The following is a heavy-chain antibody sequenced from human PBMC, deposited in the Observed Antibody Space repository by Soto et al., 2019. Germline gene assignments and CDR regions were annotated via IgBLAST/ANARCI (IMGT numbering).Heavy chain of an antibody. D-gene: IGHD6-13*01. Sequence: PXGTLSLTCTVSGDSINHYYWSWMRQPPGKRPEWIGYIYYTGSTTCNPSLESRVTMSVDTSRNQFSLKLSSVNAADTAVYYCAKYRRTEAEGFTLDYWGRGTLVTVSS. CDR1: GDSINHYY. V-gene: IGHV4-59*01. J-gene: IGHJ4*02. CDR2: IYYTGST. CDR3: AKYRRTEAEGFTLDY.